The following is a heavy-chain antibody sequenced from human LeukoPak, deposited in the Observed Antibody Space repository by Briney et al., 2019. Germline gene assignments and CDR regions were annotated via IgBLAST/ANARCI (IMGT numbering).Heavy chain of an antibody. J-gene: IGHJ4*02. CDR3: AKRGSAWDLDF. CDR1: GFTFSNYG. CDR2: IWYDGSNK. V-gene: IGHV3-33*06. Sequence: GGSLRLSCAVSGFTFSNYGMHWVRQAPGKGLEWVAVIWYDGSNKYYADSVKGRFTISRDNSKNTLYLQMNSLGAEDTAEYYCAKRGSAWDLDFWGQGILVTVFS. D-gene: IGHD6-6*01.